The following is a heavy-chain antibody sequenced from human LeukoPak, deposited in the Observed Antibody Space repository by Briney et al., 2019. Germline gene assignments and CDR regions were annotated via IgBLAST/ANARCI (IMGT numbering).Heavy chain of an antibody. V-gene: IGHV1-8*01. Sequence: ASVKVSCKASGYTFTSYDIGWVRQATGQGLEWMGWMNPNRGNTGYAQKFQGRVTMTRDTSISTAYRELSSLRFEDTAMYYCVRNKDGFNIWGQGTMVTVSA. CDR2: MNPNRGNT. J-gene: IGHJ3*02. CDR3: VRNKDGFNI. CDR1: GYTFTSYD.